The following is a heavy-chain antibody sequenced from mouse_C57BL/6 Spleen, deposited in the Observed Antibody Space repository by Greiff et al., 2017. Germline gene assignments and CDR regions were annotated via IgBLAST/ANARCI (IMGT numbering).Heavy chain of an antibody. CDR1: GYTFTSYG. CDR2: IYPRSGNT. J-gene: IGHJ1*03. Sequence: VQLQQSGAELARPGASVKLSCKASGYTFTSYGISWVKQRTGQGLEWIGEIYPRSGNTYYNEKFKGKATLTADKSSSTAYMELRSLTSEDSAVYFCARHGSGYWYFDVWCTGTTVTVSS. D-gene: IGHD1-1*01. V-gene: IGHV1-81*01. CDR3: ARHGSGYWYFDV.